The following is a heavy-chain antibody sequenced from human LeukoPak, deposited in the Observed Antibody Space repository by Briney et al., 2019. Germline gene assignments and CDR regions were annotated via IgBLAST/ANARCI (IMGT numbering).Heavy chain of an antibody. CDR2: IYPGDSDT. J-gene: IGHJ4*02. Sequence: GESLKISCKGSGYSFTSYWIGWVRQMPGKGLEWMGIIYPGDSDTRYSPSFQGQVTISADKSTSTAYLQWSSLKASDTAMYYCARRGYCSGGSCNFDYWGQGTLVTVSS. V-gene: IGHV5-51*01. CDR1: GYSFTSYW. D-gene: IGHD2-15*01. CDR3: ARRGYCSGGSCNFDY.